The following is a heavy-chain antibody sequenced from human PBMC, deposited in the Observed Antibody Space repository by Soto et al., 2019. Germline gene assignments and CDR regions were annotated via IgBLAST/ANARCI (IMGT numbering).Heavy chain of an antibody. D-gene: IGHD2-2*01. V-gene: IGHV4-39*01. CDR1: GGSIRSSSYY. Sequence: PSETLSLTSTVSGGSIRSSSYYWGWIRPPPGKGLEWIGSIYYSGSTYYNPSLKSRVTISVDTSKNQFSLKLSSVTAADTAVYYCARLFPRVVPAAIYFDYWGQG. CDR2: IYYSGST. CDR3: ARLFPRVVPAAIYFDY. J-gene: IGHJ4*02.